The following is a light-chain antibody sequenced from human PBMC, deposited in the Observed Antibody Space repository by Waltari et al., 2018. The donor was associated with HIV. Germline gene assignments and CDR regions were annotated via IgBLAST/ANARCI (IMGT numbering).Light chain of an antibody. V-gene: IGLV2-14*01. CDR1: SSDVGGYNY. J-gene: IGLJ1*01. CDR2: EVS. CDR3: SSYTSSSTSHV. Sequence: QSALTQPASVSGSPGQSNTISCPGTSSDVGGYNYVSRYQQHPGKAPKLMIYEVSNRPSGVSNRFSGSKSGNTASLTISGLQAEDEADYYCSSYTSSSTSHVFGTGTKVTVL.